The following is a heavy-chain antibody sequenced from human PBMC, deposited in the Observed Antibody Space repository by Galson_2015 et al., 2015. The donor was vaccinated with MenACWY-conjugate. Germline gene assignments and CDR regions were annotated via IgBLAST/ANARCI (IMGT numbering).Heavy chain of an antibody. CDR1: GYTFTSYY. D-gene: IGHD5-18*01. V-gene: IGHV1-46*01. CDR3: ARHGVPTRKPGRGYSYGGIDPAVSPFDY. Sequence: SVKVSCKASGYTFTSYYMHWVRQAPGQGLERMGIINPSGGSTSYAQKFQGRVTMTRDTSTSTVYMELSSLRSEDTAVYYCARHGVPTRKPGRGYSYGGIDPAVSPFDYWCQGTLVTVSS. J-gene: IGHJ4*02. CDR2: INPSGGST.